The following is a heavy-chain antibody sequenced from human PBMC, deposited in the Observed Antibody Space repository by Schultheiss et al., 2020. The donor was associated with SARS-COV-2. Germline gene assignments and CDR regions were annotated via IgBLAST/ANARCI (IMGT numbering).Heavy chain of an antibody. Sequence: GGSLRLSCAASGFTVSSYWMHWVRQAPGKGLVWVSRINSDGSSTSYADSVKGRFTISRDNAKNTLYLQMNSLRAEDTAVYYCARDGAPHSTLTYYYYGMDVWGQGTTVTVSS. CDR2: INSDGSST. J-gene: IGHJ6*02. V-gene: IGHV3-74*01. CDR1: GFTVSSYW. D-gene: IGHD2-2*01. CDR3: ARDGAPHSTLTYYYYGMDV.